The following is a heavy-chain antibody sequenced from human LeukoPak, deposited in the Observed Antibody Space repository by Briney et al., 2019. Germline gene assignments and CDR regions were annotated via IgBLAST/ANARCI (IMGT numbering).Heavy chain of an antibody. J-gene: IGHJ4*02. Sequence: GGSLRLSCAASGFTFDDYTMHWVRQAPGKGLEWVSLISWDGGSTYYTDSVKGRFTISRDNSKNSLYLQMNSLRTEDTALYYCAKDLPYGDYMGGLDYWGQGTLVTVSS. V-gene: IGHV3-43*01. CDR3: AKDLPYGDYMGGLDY. CDR2: ISWDGGST. CDR1: GFTFDDYT. D-gene: IGHD4-17*01.